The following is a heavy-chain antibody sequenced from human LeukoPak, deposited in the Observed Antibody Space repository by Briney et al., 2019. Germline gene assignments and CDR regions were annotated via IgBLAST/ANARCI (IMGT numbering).Heavy chain of an antibody. V-gene: IGHV4-4*02. CDR2: IYHDGSI. CDR1: GGSISSFNW. J-gene: IGHJ2*01. Sequence: SGTLSLTCDVSGGSISSFNWWSWVRQPPGKGLEWIGEIYHDGSINYNPSLESRVTMSVDKSKNQFSLKVTSVIAADTAVYFCARPWWLGEFRYFDLWGRGTLVTVSS. D-gene: IGHD3-10*01. CDR3: ARPWWLGEFRYFDL.